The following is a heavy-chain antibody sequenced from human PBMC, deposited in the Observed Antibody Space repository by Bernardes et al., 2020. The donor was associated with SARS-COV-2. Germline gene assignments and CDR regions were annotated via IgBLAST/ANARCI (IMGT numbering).Heavy chain of an antibody. CDR3: ARSAGMDV. CDR2: IKRDGSET. J-gene: IGHJ6*02. Sequence: VGSLRLSCAGSGFDFSDYWMTWVRQAPGKGLEWVANIKRDGSETYYVDSVKGRFTISRDNVKNLVFLQMNSLRAEDTAVFYCARSAGMDVWGQGTMVTVSS. CDR1: GFDFSDYW. V-gene: IGHV3-7*03.